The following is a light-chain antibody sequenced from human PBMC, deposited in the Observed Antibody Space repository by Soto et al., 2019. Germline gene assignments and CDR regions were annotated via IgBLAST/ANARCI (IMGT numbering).Light chain of an antibody. Sequence: EILLTQSPGTLCLSPGERVTLSCRASQSVSSSYLAWYQQPPGQAPRLLIYGASSRATGVPDRFSGSGSGTDFSLTISRLEPGDFAVYYCQQYDGSPLTFGQGTRLEIK. CDR2: GAS. J-gene: IGKJ5*01. V-gene: IGKV3-20*01. CDR1: QSVSSSY. CDR3: QQYDGSPLT.